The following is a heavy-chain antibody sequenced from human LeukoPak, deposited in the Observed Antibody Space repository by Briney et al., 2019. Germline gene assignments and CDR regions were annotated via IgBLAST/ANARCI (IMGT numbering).Heavy chain of an antibody. Sequence: GASVKVSCKASGYTFTSYGISWVRQAPGQGLEWMGWISAYNGNTNYAQKLQGRVTMTTDTSTSTAYMELRSLRSDDTAVYYCARDPPPSYSSGWYLDYWGQGTLVTVSS. CDR3: ARDPPPSYSSGWYLDY. J-gene: IGHJ4*02. V-gene: IGHV1-18*01. CDR1: GYTFTSYG. D-gene: IGHD6-19*01. CDR2: ISAYNGNT.